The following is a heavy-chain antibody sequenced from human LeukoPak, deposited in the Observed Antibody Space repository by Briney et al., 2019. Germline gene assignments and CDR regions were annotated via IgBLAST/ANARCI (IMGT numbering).Heavy chain of an antibody. CDR1: GGSISSSSYY. CDR3: ASLGDSRGWSRRSERFDY. Sequence: SETLSLTCTVSGGSISSSSYYWGWIRQPPGKGLEWIGSISYSGSTYYNPSLKSRVTISVDTSKNQFSLKLSSVTAADTAVYYCASLGDSRGWSRRSERFDYWGQGTLVTVSS. CDR2: ISYSGST. J-gene: IGHJ4*02. D-gene: IGHD6-19*01. V-gene: IGHV4-39*01.